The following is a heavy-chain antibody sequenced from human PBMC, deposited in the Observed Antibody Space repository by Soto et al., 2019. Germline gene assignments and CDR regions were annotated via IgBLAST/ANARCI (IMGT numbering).Heavy chain of an antibody. CDR1: GYTFSDYY. D-gene: IGHD3-3*01. CDR2: IDTSGTKI. J-gene: IGHJ4*02. Sequence: GGSLRLSCAASGYTFSDYYMSWILQAPWKGLEWISYIDTSGTKIYYADSVKGRFTITRDNAKNSLYLEMNSLRDEDTAVYYCASHYDMWSGYLSPVDYWGQGTLVTVSS. V-gene: IGHV3-11*01. CDR3: ASHYDMWSGYLSPVDY.